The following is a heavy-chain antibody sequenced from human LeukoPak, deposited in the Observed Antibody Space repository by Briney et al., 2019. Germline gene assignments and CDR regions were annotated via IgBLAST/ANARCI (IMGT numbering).Heavy chain of an antibody. CDR2: ISCSGCNT. V-gene: IGHV3-23*01. CDR1: GFTFSIYA. Sequence: GGSLRLSCAASGFTFSIYAMIWVRQAPGKGLEWGSSISCSGCNTYCADSVKGRFTISRDNSKNTLYLQMNSLRAEDTAVYYCEKEGLGSYIDYWGQGTMVTVSS. D-gene: IGHD3-10*01. CDR3: EKEGLGSYIDY. J-gene: IGHJ4*02.